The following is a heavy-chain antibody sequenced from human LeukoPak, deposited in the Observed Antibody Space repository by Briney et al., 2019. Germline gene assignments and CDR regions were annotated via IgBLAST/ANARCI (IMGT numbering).Heavy chain of an antibody. V-gene: IGHV3-9*01. J-gene: IGHJ6*02. CDR2: ISWNSGSI. D-gene: IGHD3-9*01. CDR3: AKETYYDILTGYGMDV. CDR1: GFTFDDYA. Sequence: PGGSLRLSCAASGFTFDDYAMHWVRQAPGKGLEWVSGISWNSGSIGYADSVKGRFTISRDNAKNSLYLQMNSLRAEDTALYYCAKETYYDILTGYGMDVWGQGTTVTVSS.